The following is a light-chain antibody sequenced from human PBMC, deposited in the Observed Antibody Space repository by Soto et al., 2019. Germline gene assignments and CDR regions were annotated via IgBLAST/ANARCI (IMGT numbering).Light chain of an antibody. CDR1: QSVSRY. CDR2: HAS. V-gene: IGKV3-11*01. CDR3: QHHSNWLWT. J-gene: IGKJ1*01. Sequence: EIVLTQSPGTLSLSPGDRATLSCRASQSVSRYLAWYQQKPGQAPRLLIYHASNRATGIPARFSGSGSGTDFTLTISSLEPEDFAIYYCQHHSNWLWTFGQGTKVDIK.